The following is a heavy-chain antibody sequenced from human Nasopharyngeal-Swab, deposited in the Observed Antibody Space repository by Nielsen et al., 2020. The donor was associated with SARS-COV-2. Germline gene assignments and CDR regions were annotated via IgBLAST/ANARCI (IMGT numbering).Heavy chain of an antibody. CDR3: ARFKGVVVVTSLIWYFDL. V-gene: IGHV3-11*04. CDR2: ISSSGSTI. J-gene: IGHJ2*01. D-gene: IGHD2-21*02. CDR1: GFTFSDYY. Sequence: GESLKISCAASGFTFSDYYMSWIRQAPGKGLEWVSYISSSGSTIYYADSVKGRFTISRDNAKNSLFLQMNSLRAEDTAVYFCARFKGVVVVTSLIWYFDLWGRGTLVTVSS.